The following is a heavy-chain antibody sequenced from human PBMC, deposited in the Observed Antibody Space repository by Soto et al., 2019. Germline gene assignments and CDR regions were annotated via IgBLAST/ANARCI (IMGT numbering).Heavy chain of an antibody. Sequence: GGSLRLSCAASGFTFSGYGMHWVRQSPGKGLEGVAVISYDGSNKYYADSVKGRFTISRDNSTNTLYLQMNSLRAEDTAVYYCAKDLVVRDYVWGSYVDPWGQGTLVTVSS. J-gene: IGHJ5*02. D-gene: IGHD3-16*01. CDR3: AKDLVVRDYVWGSYVDP. CDR1: GFTFSGYG. CDR2: ISYDGSNK. V-gene: IGHV3-30*18.